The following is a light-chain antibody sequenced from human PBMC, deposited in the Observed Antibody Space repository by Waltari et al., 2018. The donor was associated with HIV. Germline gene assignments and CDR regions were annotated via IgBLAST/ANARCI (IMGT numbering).Light chain of an antibody. V-gene: IGLV4-69*01. CDR3: QTWGTGIQGV. CDR1: SGHSNYA. Sequence: QLVLTQSPSASASLGASVTLTCTLSSGHSNYAIAWHQQQPGKGPRYLMKLKSDGSHIKGDGTPDRFSGSSLGAEADLTISSAQSEDEAEYYCQTWGTGIQGVFGGGTKLTVL. CDR2: LKSDGSH. J-gene: IGLJ3*02.